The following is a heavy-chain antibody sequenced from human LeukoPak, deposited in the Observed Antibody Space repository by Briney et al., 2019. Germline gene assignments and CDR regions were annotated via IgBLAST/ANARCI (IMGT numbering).Heavy chain of an antibody. Sequence: GGSLRLSCAASGFTFSSYAMHWVRQAPGKGLEWVAVISYDGSNKYYADSVKGRFTISRDNSKNTLYLQMNSLRAEDTAVYYCARENSDSSGWSTPEYYYYMDVWGKGTTVTVSS. V-gene: IGHV3-30-3*01. CDR1: GFTFSSYA. CDR2: ISYDGSNK. D-gene: IGHD6-19*01. J-gene: IGHJ6*03. CDR3: ARENSDSSGWSTPEYYYYMDV.